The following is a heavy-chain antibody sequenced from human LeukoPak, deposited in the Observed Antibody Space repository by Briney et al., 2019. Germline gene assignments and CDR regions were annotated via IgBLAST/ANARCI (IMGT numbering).Heavy chain of an antibody. CDR3: AKEQSRWFGKLAFDS. Sequence: GGSLRLSCIASGFTFSNFGMHWVRQAPGKGLEWVAFIRYDGSIKYYADSVKGRFTISRDKSKNTVFMLMNSLRPEDTAVYYCAKEQSRWFGKLAFDSWGQGTLVTVSS. V-gene: IGHV3-30*02. CDR2: IRYDGSIK. D-gene: IGHD3-10*01. J-gene: IGHJ4*02. CDR1: GFTFSNFG.